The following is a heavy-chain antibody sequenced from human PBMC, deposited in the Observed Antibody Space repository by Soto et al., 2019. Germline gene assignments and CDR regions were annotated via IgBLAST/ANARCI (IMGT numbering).Heavy chain of an antibody. CDR1: GFTFDDYD. D-gene: IGHD6-19*01. Sequence: ESGGGLVQPGRSLRLSCAASGFTFDDYDMHWVRQAPGKGLEWVSGISWNSGSIGYADSVKGRFTISRDNAKNSLYLQMNSLRAEDTALYYCAKALSSGSTDFDYWGQGTLVTVSS. CDR2: ISWNSGSI. V-gene: IGHV3-9*01. CDR3: AKALSSGSTDFDY. J-gene: IGHJ4*02.